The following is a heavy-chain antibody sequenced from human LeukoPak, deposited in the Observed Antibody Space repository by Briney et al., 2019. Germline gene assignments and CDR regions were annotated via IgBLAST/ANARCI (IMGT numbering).Heavy chain of an antibody. Sequence: ASVKVSCKASGYSFSGYYIHWVRQAPGQGLEWMGRINPNSGGTNYAQKFRGRVTVTRDTSISTAYMELSRLRSDDTAVYFCAREYGLDAFDIWGQGTMVTVSS. V-gene: IGHV1-2*06. CDR3: AREYGLDAFDI. CDR2: INPNSGGT. D-gene: IGHD2-2*03. CDR1: GYSFSGYY. J-gene: IGHJ3*02.